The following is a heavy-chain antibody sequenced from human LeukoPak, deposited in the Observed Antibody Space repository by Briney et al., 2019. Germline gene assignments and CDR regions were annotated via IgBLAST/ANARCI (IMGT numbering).Heavy chain of an antibody. J-gene: IGHJ4*02. CDR2: IRPRTGNP. CDR1: GYSFTNYA. Sequence: ASVKVSCKASGYSFTNYAMNWVRQAPGQGLEFMGWIRPRTGNPAYAQGFSGRFVFSLDTSVTTTYLQISDLKAEDTAVYFCARALDSLGGLSLPDFWGQGTLVTVSS. CDR3: ARALDSLGGLSLPDF. V-gene: IGHV7-4-1*02. D-gene: IGHD3-16*01.